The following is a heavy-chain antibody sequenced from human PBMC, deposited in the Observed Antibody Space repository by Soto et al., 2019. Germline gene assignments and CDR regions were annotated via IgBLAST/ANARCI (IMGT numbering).Heavy chain of an antibody. CDR2: INHSGST. CDR3: AREGRKYYYYHVAV. J-gene: IGHJ6*03. V-gene: IGHV4-34*01. Sequence: QVQLQQWGAGLLKPSETLSLTCAVYGGSFSGYYWSWIRQPPGKGLEWIGEINHSGSTNYNPSLMSQVTTSVDTSKNQCSLKLSSVTAADTAVYYCAREGRKYYYYHVAVWGKGTTVTVSS. CDR1: GGSFSGYY.